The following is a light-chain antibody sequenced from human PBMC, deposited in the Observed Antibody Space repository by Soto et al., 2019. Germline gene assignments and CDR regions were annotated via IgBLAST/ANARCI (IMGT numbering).Light chain of an antibody. Sequence: QSALTQPPSASGSPGQSVTISCTGTSSDVGGYDYVSWYQQHPGKAPKLIIYEVTERPSGVPDRFSGSKSGNTASLTVSGLQSEDEADYYCSSYTSSNTLVFGTGTKLTVL. J-gene: IGLJ1*01. CDR3: SSYTSSNTLV. V-gene: IGLV2-8*01. CDR1: SSDVGGYDY. CDR2: EVT.